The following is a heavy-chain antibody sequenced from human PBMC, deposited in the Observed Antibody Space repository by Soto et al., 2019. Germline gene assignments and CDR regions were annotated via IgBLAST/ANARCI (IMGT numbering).Heavy chain of an antibody. CDR1: EFTFSSYA. J-gene: IGHJ6*02. Sequence: GGSLRLSCEASEFTFSSYAMHWVRQAPGRGLEWVALISFDGSKEYYADSVKGRFIISRDNSRSMVYLQMDSLRPDDTAIYYCARPSPWWSYHYGMDVWGQGTTVTVSS. D-gene: IGHD2-15*01. V-gene: IGHV3-30*03. CDR2: ISFDGSKE. CDR3: ARPSPWWSYHYGMDV.